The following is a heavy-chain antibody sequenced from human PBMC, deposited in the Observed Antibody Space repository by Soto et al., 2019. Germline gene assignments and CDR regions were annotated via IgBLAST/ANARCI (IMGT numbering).Heavy chain of an antibody. D-gene: IGHD5-12*01. J-gene: IGHJ4*02. Sequence: VESLTISCKASGYDFASTWIVWVLQLPGKGLDWLGIIYPGDSETRYSPSFRGQVTFSVDMSISTAYLQWSSLKTSDIAIYYCARLVGDYDSYFDHWGQGTRVTVSS. V-gene: IGHV5-51*01. CDR1: GYDFASTW. CDR3: ARLVGDYDSYFDH. CDR2: IYPGDSET.